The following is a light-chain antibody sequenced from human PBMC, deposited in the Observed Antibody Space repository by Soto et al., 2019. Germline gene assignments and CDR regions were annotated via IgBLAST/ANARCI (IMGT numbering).Light chain of an antibody. V-gene: IGKV3-11*01. Sequence: EIVLTQSPATLSLSPGETATLSCRAGQGVSSYLAWYQQKPGQAPRLLIYDASNRATGIPARFSGSGSGTDFTLTIGSLEAEDFAVYHCQQRSSWPYTFGQGTKLEIK. CDR2: DAS. CDR1: QGVSSY. CDR3: QQRSSWPYT. J-gene: IGKJ2*01.